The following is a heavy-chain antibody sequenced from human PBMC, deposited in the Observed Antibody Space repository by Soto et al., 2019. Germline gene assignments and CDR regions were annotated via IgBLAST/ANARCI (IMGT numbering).Heavy chain of an antibody. Sequence: PSETLSLTCAVYGGSSRGYFWSWIRQPPGKGLEWIGEINHSGSTNYNPSLKSRVTVSVDTSKNQFSLKLNSVTAADTAVYYCARGVYNTIFGVVSLDYWGQGALVTVSS. D-gene: IGHD3-3*01. CDR2: INHSGST. CDR3: ARGVYNTIFGVVSLDY. CDR1: GGSSRGYF. J-gene: IGHJ4*02. V-gene: IGHV4-34*01.